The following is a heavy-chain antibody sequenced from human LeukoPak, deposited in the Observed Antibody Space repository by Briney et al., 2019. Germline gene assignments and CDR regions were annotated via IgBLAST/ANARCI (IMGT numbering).Heavy chain of an antibody. D-gene: IGHD3-10*01. J-gene: IGHJ6*03. CDR2: INHSGST. CDR3: ARLVFERLWFGELLTPPSYYMDV. Sequence: SETLSLTCIVSGGAISSGSYYWGWIRQPPGKGLEWIGEINHSGSTNYNPSLKSRVTISVDTSKNQFSLKLSSVTAADTAVYYCARLVFERLWFGELLTPPSYYMDVWGKGTTVTISS. CDR1: GGAISSGSYY. V-gene: IGHV4-39*07.